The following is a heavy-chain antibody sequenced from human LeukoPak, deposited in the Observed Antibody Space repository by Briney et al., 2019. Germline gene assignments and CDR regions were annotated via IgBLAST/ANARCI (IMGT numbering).Heavy chain of an antibody. J-gene: IGHJ4*02. D-gene: IGHD5/OR15-5a*01. CDR1: GYTFTSYG. Sequence: ASVKVSCKASGYTFTSYGIGWVRQAPGQGLEWMGWISAYNGNTNYAQKLQGRVTMTTDTSTSTAYMELRSLRSDDTAVYYCARDLVYVSGSRRKDYFDYWGQGTLVTVSS. CDR3: ARDLVYVSGSRRKDYFDY. V-gene: IGHV1-18*01. CDR2: ISAYNGNT.